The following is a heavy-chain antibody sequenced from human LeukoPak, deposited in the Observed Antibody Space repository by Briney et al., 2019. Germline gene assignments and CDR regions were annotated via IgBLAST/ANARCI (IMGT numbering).Heavy chain of an antibody. CDR1: GFTFSSYG. CDR2: IWYDGGNK. CDR3: ARDSGYSYGYPFDY. Sequence: GGSLRLSCAASGFTFSSYGMHWVRQAPGKGLEWVAVIWYDGGNKYYADSVKGRFTISRDNSKNTLYLQMNSLRAEDTAVYYCARDSGYSYGYPFDYWGQGTLVTVSS. V-gene: IGHV3-33*08. J-gene: IGHJ4*02. D-gene: IGHD5-18*01.